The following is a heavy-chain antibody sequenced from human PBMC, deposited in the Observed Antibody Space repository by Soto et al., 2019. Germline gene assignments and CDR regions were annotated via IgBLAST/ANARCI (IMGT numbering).Heavy chain of an antibody. J-gene: IGHJ4*02. V-gene: IGHV1-24*01. Sequence: ASVNVYCKVAGYTLTELCMNWVRQAPGKELVWMGGFYPEDGETIYAQKFQGRVTMTEDTSTDRAYMEMRSLRSEDMAVYYCAIIRITFGGVIVLSRLFAYPGQGTSVTVSS. CDR2: FYPEDGET. CDR3: AIIRITFGGVIVLSRLFAY. D-gene: IGHD3-16*02. CDR1: GYTLTELC.